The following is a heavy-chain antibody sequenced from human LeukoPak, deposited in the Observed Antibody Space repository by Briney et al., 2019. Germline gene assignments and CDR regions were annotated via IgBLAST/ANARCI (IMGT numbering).Heavy chain of an antibody. V-gene: IGHV3-64*02. CDR1: GFTFSNYA. D-gene: IGHD4-11*01. CDR2: ISSNGGTI. J-gene: IGHJ4*02. CDR3: ARRYSNGYLDY. Sequence: GGSLRLSCAASGFTFSNYAMQWVRQAPGKGLEYVSVISSNGGTIYYADSVKDRFTISRDNSKNTLYLQMGSLRADDMAVYYCARRYSNGYLDYWGQGTLITVSS.